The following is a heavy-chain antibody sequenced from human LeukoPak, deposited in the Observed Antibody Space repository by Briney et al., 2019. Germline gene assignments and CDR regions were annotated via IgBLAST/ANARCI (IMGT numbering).Heavy chain of an antibody. D-gene: IGHD6-13*01. J-gene: IGHJ6*03. CDR2: INTYNGNT. CDR1: GYTFNSHG. V-gene: IGHV1-18*01. Sequence: GASVKVSCKSSGYTFNSHGISWVRQAPGQGLEWMAWINTYNGNTYYAEKFQGRVTMTTDTSTSTAYMELRSLRSDDTAVYYCARGYSSSWYRYYYYYMDVWGKGTTVTVSS. CDR3: ARGYSSSWYRYYYYYMDV.